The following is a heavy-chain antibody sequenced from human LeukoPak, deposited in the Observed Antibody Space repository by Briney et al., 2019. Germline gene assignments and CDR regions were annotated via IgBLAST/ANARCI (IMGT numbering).Heavy chain of an antibody. CDR2: INHSGST. D-gene: IGHD3-10*01. CDR1: GGSFSGYY. V-gene: IGHV4-34*01. Sequence: PSETLSLTCAVYGGSFSGYYWSRIRQPPGKGLEWIGEINHSGSTNYNPSLKSRVTISVDTSKNQFSLKLSSVTAADTAVYYCARDALYYYGSGSYNWFDPWGQGTLVTVSS. CDR3: ARDALYYYGSGSYNWFDP. J-gene: IGHJ5*02.